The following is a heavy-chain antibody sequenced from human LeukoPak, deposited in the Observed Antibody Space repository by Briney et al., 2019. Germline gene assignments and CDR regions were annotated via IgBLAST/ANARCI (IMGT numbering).Heavy chain of an antibody. J-gene: IGHJ4*02. CDR2: SRNKANSYTT. CDR1: GFTFSDHY. Sequence: GGSLRLSRAASGFTFSDHYMDWVRQAPGKGLEWVGRSRNKANSYTTEYAASVKGRFTISRDDSKNSLYLQMNSLKTEDTAVYYCARGISDWGQGTLVTVSS. V-gene: IGHV3-72*01. CDR3: ARGISD.